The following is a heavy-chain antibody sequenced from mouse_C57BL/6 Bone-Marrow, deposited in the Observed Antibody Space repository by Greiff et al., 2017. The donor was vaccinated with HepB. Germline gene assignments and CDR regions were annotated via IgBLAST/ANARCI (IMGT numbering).Heavy chain of an antibody. J-gene: IGHJ4*01. CDR3: SEDSAVYYCALTPPCGYGREAMDY. V-gene: IGHV1-87*01. D-gene: IGHD1-1*01. CDR2: GQGLEWIG. CDR1: YTFSRRVH. Sequence: QVQLQQSGPELARPWASVKISCQAFYTFSRRVHFAIRDTNYWMQWVKQRPGQGLEWIGAIYPGNGDTSYNQKFKGKATLTADKSSSTAYMQLSSLTSEDSAVYYCALTPPCGYGREAMDYWGQGTSVTVSS.